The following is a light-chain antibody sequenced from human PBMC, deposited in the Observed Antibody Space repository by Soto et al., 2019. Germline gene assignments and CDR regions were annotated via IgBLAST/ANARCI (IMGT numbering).Light chain of an antibody. Sequence: EIVMTQSPATLSVSPGERATLSCRASQSVSSNLDWYQQKPCQAPRLLIYGTSTRASGIPARFSGSGSGTEFTLTISSLQSEDFAVYYCQQYNNWPPWTFGQGTKVEI. CDR3: QQYNNWPPWT. CDR2: GTS. J-gene: IGKJ1*01. CDR1: QSVSSN. V-gene: IGKV3-15*01.